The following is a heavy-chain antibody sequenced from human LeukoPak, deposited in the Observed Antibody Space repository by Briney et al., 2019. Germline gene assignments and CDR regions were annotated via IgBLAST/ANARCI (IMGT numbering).Heavy chain of an antibody. J-gene: IGHJ4*02. CDR2: IYYSGST. Sequence: KASETLSLTCTVSGGSISSYYWSWIRQPPGKGLEWIGYIYYSGSTNYNPSLKSRVTISVDTSKNQFSLKLSSVTAADTAVYYCARVADSSGYEVDYWGQGTLVTVSS. CDR1: GGSISSYY. V-gene: IGHV4-59*01. D-gene: IGHD3-22*01. CDR3: ARVADSSGYEVDY.